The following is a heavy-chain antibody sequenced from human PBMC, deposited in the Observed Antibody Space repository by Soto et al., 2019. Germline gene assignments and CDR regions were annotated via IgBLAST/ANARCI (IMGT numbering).Heavy chain of an antibody. V-gene: IGHV1-46*04. CDR1: GYNFISHH. J-gene: IGHJ4*02. D-gene: IGHD2-2*01. Sequence: QVQLVQSGAEVTKPGASVRLSCKASGYNFISHHIHWVRQAPGQGLEWMGIINPFDGSATHAQKLQGRVTMTSEKSTSTVYMELSSLRSEDASVYYCARDYLGSTTSLSYFDYWCRGALGTVST. CDR2: INPFDGSA. CDR3: ARDYLGSTTSLSYFDY.